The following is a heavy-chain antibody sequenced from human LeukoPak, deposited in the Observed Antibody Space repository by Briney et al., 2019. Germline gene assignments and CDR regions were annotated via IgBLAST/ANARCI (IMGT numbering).Heavy chain of an antibody. CDR1: GGSINTFY. CDR2: IYSRGST. J-gene: IGHJ4*02. Sequence: PSETLSLTCTVSGGSINTFYWSWIRQPPGKGLEWVGYIYSRGSTNYNPSLKSRVTISVDTSKNQFSLKLTSVTAADAAVYCCARGRYYDSSGYYLDYWGQGTLVTVSS. D-gene: IGHD3-22*01. CDR3: ARGRYYDSSGYYLDY. V-gene: IGHV4-59*01.